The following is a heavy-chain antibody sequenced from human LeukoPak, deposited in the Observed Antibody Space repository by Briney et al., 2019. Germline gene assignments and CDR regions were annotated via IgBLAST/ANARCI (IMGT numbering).Heavy chain of an antibody. V-gene: IGHV4-34*09. J-gene: IGHJ5*02. CDR2: INRNGNT. CDR3: ARGVDCSSTSCYTTGNWFDP. D-gene: IGHD2-2*02. Sequence: SETLSLTCAVYGGSFTGYYWSWIRQPPGKGLEWIGEINRNGNTNYNPSLKSRVTISVDTSKNQFSLKLSSVTAADTAVYYCARGVDCSSTSCYTTGNWFDPWGQGTTVTVSS. CDR1: GGSFTGYY.